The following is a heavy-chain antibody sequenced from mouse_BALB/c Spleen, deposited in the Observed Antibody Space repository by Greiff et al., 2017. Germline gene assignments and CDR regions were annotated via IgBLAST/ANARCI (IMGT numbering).Heavy chain of an antibody. D-gene: IGHD1-1*01. CDR2: ISSGGST. J-gene: IGHJ3*01. CDR3: AREDYGSSYELGFAY. CDR1: GFTFSSYA. V-gene: IGHV5-6-5*01. Sequence: EVKLVESGGGLVKPGGSLKLSCAASGFTFSSYAMSWVRQTPEKRLEWVASISSGGSTYYPDSVKGRFTISRDNARNILYLQMSSLRSEDTAMYYCAREDYGSSYELGFAYWGQGTLVLSLQ.